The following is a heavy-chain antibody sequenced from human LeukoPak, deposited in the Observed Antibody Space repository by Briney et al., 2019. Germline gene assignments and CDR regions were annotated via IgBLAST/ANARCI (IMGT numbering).Heavy chain of an antibody. J-gene: IGHJ4*02. D-gene: IGHD6-19*01. CDR3: ARRWRAVAGRIDY. V-gene: IGHV4-34*01. Sequence: SETLSLICAVYGGSFSGYYWSWIRQPPGKGLEWIGEINHSGSTNYNPSLKSRVTISVDTSKNQFSLKLSSVTAADTAVYYCARRWRAVAGRIDYWGQGTLVTVSS. CDR2: INHSGST. CDR1: GGSFSGYY.